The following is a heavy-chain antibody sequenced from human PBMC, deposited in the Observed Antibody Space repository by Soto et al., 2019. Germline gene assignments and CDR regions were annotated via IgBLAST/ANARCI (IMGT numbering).Heavy chain of an antibody. CDR2: ISSSSSYL. CDR1: GFTFSSYS. V-gene: IGHV3-21*01. J-gene: IGHJ3*02. Sequence: GGSLRLSCAASGFTFSSYSMNWVRQAPGKGLEWVSSISSSSSYLYYADSVKGRFTISRDNAKKSLYLQMNSLRAEDTAVYYCARDQGSAGNDAFDIWGQGTMVTVSS. CDR3: ARDQGSAGNDAFDI.